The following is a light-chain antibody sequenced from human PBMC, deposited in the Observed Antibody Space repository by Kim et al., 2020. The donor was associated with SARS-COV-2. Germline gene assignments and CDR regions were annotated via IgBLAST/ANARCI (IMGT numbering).Light chain of an antibody. J-gene: IGLJ2*01. CDR3: QTSDSNNHVI. Sequence: KTVTISCAGRGGTLANNYVHCYQQRPGSVPTIVIFEDNQTPSGVPDRFSGSIDTSSNSASLTISGLKTEDEADYYCQTSDSNNHVIFGGGTQLTVL. CDR1: GGTLANNY. V-gene: IGLV6-57*02. CDR2: EDN.